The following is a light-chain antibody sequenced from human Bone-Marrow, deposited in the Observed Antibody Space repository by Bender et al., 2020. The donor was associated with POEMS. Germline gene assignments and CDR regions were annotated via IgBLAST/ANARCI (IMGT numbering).Light chain of an antibody. V-gene: IGLV2-14*01. J-gene: IGLJ1*01. CDR2: GGS. CDR3: TSYSSSSTDV. CDR1: TIAVAHYDS. Sequence: QSALTQPASVSGSPGQSITISCTGPTIAVAHYDSVSWYQQVPGGAPKLMVYGGSARPSGVPDRFTASKSDNTASLTISGLQDEDEADFYCTSYSSSSTDVVGTGTKVTVL.